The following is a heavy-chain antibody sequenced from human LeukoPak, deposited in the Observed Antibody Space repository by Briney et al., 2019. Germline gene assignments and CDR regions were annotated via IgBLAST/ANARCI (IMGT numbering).Heavy chain of an antibody. CDR1: GFTFSSYA. D-gene: IGHD3-9*01. J-gene: IGHJ4*02. CDR2: IGASGGTA. CDR3: AKAEGYDILTGLDY. Sequence: GGSLRLSCGASGFTFSSYAMSWVRQAPGKGLEWVAGIGASGGTAYYADSVKGRFTISRDNSKNTLYLQMNSLRTEDTAVYYCAKAEGYDILTGLDYWGQGTLVTVSS. V-gene: IGHV3-23*01.